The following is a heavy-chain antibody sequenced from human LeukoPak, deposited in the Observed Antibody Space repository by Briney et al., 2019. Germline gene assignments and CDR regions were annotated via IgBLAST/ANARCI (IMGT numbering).Heavy chain of an antibody. D-gene: IGHD6-6*01. CDR2: ISGSGGST. J-gene: IGHJ3*02. V-gene: IGHV3-23*01. CDR3: AKDSLGSSIGGAGAFDI. Sequence: GGSLRLSCAASGFTFSSYALSWVRQAPGKGLEWVSAISGSGGSTYYADSVKGRFTISRDNSKNTLYLQMNSLRAEDTAVYYCAKDSLGSSIGGAGAFDIWGQGTMVTVSS. CDR1: GFTFSSYA.